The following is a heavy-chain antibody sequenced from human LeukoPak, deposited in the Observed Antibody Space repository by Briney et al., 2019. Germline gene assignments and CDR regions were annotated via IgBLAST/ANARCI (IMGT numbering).Heavy chain of an antibody. V-gene: IGHV1-69*04. J-gene: IGHJ3*01. CDR2: IVPILGIA. Sequence: ASVKVSCKASGGTFNNYAISWVRQAPGQGPEWMGRIVPILGIANYAQEFQGRLIITADKATSSAYMELSSLRSEDTAVYYCARDQGDNSYGYYAIWYAFDVWGQGTMVTVSS. D-gene: IGHD5-18*01. CDR1: GGTFNNYA. CDR3: ARDQGDNSYGYYAIWYAFDV.